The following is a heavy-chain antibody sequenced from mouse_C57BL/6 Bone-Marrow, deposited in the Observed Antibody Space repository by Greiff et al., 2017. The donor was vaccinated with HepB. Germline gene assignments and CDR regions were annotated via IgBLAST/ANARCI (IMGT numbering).Heavy chain of an antibody. D-gene: IGHD3-3*01. CDR2: ISNGGGST. CDR1: GFTFSDYY. Sequence: EVQLQESGGGLVQPGGSLKLSCAASGFTFSDYYMYWVRQTPEKRLEWVAYISNGGGSTYYPDTVKGRFTISRDNAKNTLYLQMSRLKSEDTAMYYCARPLRDGGFAYWGQGTLVTVSA. CDR3: ARPLRDGGFAY. J-gene: IGHJ3*01. V-gene: IGHV5-12*01.